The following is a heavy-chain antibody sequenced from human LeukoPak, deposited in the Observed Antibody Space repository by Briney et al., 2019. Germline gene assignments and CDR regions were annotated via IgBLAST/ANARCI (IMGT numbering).Heavy chain of an antibody. Sequence: SETLSLTCAVYGGSFSGYYWNWIRQSPGKGLEWIGEINHSGTTNYIPSLKSRVTMSVDTSKNQFSLKLSSVTAADTAVYYCAGSSIAVAGTAGYWGQGTLVTVSS. J-gene: IGHJ4*02. CDR2: INHSGTT. CDR3: AGSSIAVAGTAGY. D-gene: IGHD6-19*01. CDR1: GGSFSGYY. V-gene: IGHV4-34*01.